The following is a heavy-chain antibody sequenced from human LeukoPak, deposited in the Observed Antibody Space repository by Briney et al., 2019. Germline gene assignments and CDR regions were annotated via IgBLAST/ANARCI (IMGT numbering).Heavy chain of an antibody. CDR2: ISGSGGST. CDR3: AKVGTYYDFWSGYSIPHFDY. V-gene: IGHV3-23*01. Sequence: GGSLRLSCAASGFNFSSYAISWIRQAPGKGLEWVSAISGSGGSTYYADSVKGRFTISRDNSKNTLYLQMNSLRAEDTAVYYCAKVGTYYDFWSGYSIPHFDYWGQGTLVTVSS. CDR1: GFNFSSYA. J-gene: IGHJ4*02. D-gene: IGHD3-3*01.